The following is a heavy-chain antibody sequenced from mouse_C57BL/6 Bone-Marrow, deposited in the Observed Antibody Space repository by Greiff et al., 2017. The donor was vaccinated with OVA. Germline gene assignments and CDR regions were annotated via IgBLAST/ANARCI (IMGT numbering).Heavy chain of an antibody. CDR2: IHPNSGST. V-gene: IGHV1-64*01. CDR3: ARYLYGSSLAY. CDR1: GYTFTSYW. Sequence: QVQLQQPGAELVKPGASVKLSCKASGYTFTSYWMHWVKQRPGQGLEWIGMIHPNSGSTNYNEKFKSKATLTVDKSSSTAYMQLSSLTSEDSADYDGARYLYGSSLAYWGQGTLVTVSA. D-gene: IGHD1-1*01. J-gene: IGHJ3*01.